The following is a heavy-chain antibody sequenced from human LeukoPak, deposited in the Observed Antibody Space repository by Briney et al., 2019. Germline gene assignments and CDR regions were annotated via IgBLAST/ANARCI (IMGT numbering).Heavy chain of an antibody. Sequence: SETLSLTCTVSGGSISSSSYYWGWIRQPPGKGLEWIGSIYYTGSTYYNPSLKSRVTISVDTSKNQFSLKLSSVTAADTAVCYCARTSVHDAFDIWGQGTMVTVSS. CDR3: ARTSVHDAFDI. V-gene: IGHV4-39*01. CDR2: IYYTGST. J-gene: IGHJ3*02. CDR1: GGSISSSSYY. D-gene: IGHD6-19*01.